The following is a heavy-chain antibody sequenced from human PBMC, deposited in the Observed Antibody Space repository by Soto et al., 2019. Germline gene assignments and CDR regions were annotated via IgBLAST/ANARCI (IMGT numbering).Heavy chain of an antibody. V-gene: IGHV3-23*01. D-gene: IGHD3-3*01. CDR2: INGGGEST. Sequence: EVQLLDSGGGLVQPGGSLRLSCAASGFTFSSYAMSWVRQAPGKGLEWVSAINGGGESTYYADSVKGRFTISRDNSKNTLFLQMNSLRAEDTAMYYCAKGFWRLDYWGQGTLVTVSS. CDR1: GFTFSSYA. CDR3: AKGFWRLDY. J-gene: IGHJ4*02.